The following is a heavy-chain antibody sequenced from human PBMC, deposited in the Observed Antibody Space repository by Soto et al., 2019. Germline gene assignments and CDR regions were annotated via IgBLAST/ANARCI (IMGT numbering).Heavy chain of an antibody. V-gene: IGHV4-39*01. J-gene: IGHJ4*02. Sequence: XETLSLTFTVTGDSINSRRYYWGWIRQPPGKGLEWIGSIYYSGRTYNNPSLRSRVSMSIDTSKDQFSLKLKSVTAADTALYFCARQRTSVVTQAYFDVWGPGCLVTVSS. CDR3: ARQRTSVVTQAYFDV. CDR2: IYYSGRT. D-gene: IGHD2-21*02. CDR1: GDSINSRRYY.